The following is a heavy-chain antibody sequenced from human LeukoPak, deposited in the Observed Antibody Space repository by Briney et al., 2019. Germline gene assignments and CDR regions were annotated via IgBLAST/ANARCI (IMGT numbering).Heavy chain of an antibody. Sequence: GGSLTLSCAASGFTLGNYTMNWVRQAPGRGLEWVASISSSSSYIYYADSVKGRFTISRDNAKNSLFLQMNSLRAEDMAVYYSARERPYGRSDSFDMCGEGTMVTVSS. J-gene: IGHJ3*02. D-gene: IGHD3-10*01. CDR2: ISSSSSYI. V-gene: IGHV3-21*01. CDR3: ARERPYGRSDSFDM. CDR1: GFTLGNYT.